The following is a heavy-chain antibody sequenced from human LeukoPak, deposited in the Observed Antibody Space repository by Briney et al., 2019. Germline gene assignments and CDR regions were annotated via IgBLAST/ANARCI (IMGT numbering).Heavy chain of an antibody. J-gene: IGHJ4*02. CDR1: GFTFSNYA. Sequence: GRSLRLSCAASGFTFSNYAMHWVRQAPGKGLEWVALISHGGSSEYYGDSMKGRFTISRDNSRNTFYLQMNSLRAEDTAVYYCASRFEWLSSFDYWGQGTLVTVSS. D-gene: IGHD3-3*01. V-gene: IGHV3-30*03. CDR3: ASRFEWLSSFDY. CDR2: ISHGGSSE.